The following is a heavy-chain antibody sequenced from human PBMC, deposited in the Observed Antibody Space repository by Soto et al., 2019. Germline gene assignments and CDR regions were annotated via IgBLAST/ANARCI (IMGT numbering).Heavy chain of an antibody. CDR2: ISWDGGSI. CDR1: GFKFDDYM. CDR3: AKEGNGGSSLDS. V-gene: IGHV3-43*01. Sequence: PGGSLRLSCEASGFKFDDYMMHWVRQAPGKGLEWISLISWDGGSIDYADSIKGRFTVSRDNSKTSLYLHMHSLTSDDSALYFCAKEGNGGSSLDSWGQGTLVTV. J-gene: IGHJ5*01. D-gene: IGHD2-15*01.